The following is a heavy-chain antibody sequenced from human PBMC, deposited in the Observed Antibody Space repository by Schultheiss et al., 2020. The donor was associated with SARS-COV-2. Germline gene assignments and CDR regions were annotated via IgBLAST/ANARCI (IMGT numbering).Heavy chain of an antibody. Sequence: GGSLRLSCAASGFTFSSYAMSWVRQAPGKGLEWVSAISGSGGSTYYIDSVKGRFTLSRDNSKNTLYLQMNSLRSEDTAVYYCARVDSSGYYFDYWGQGTLVTVSS. CDR2: ISGSGGST. CDR1: GFTFSSYA. V-gene: IGHV3-23*01. J-gene: IGHJ4*02. CDR3: ARVDSSGYYFDY. D-gene: IGHD3-22*01.